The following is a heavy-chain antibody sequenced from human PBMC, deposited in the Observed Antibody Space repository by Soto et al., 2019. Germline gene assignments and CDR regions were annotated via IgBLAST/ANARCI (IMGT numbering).Heavy chain of an antibody. Sequence: EVQLVESGGGLIQPGGSLRLSCAASGFTVSSKYMTWVRQAPGKGLEWVSVIYGGGTTYYADSVKGRVTISRDNSKNTLYLQMNSLRAEDTAVYYCVQTTGWPGFAFWGQGTLVTVSS. D-gene: IGHD6-19*01. J-gene: IGHJ4*02. V-gene: IGHV3-53*01. CDR1: GFTVSSKY. CDR3: VQTTGWPGFAF. CDR2: IYGGGTT.